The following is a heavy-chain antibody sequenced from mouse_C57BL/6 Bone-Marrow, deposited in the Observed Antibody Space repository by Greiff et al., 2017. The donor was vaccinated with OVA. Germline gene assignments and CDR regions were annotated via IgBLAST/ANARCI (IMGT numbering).Heavy chain of an antibody. D-gene: IGHD2-2*01. CDR1: GYSITSDY. CDR2: ISYSGST. Sequence: EVQGVESGPGLAKPSQTLSLTCSVTGYSITSDYWNWIRKFPGNKLEYMGYISYSGSTYYNPSLKSRISITRDTSTNQYYLQLNSVTTEDTATYYCARYESYYGYYFDDWGQGTTLTVSS. V-gene: IGHV3-8*01. J-gene: IGHJ2*01. CDR3: ARYESYYGYYFDD.